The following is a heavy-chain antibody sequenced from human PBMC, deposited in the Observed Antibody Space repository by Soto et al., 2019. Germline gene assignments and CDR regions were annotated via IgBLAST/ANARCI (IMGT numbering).Heavy chain of an antibody. Sequence: EVQLVESGGGLVKPGGSLRLSCAASGFTFISYSMNWVRQAPGKGLEWVSSISSSSSYIYYADSVKGRFIISRDNAKNSLYLQMNRLRAEDTAVYYCASSRGYSAYDYNYWGQGTLVTVSS. CDR1: GFTFISYS. V-gene: IGHV3-21*01. D-gene: IGHD5-12*01. CDR3: ASSRGYSAYDYNY. J-gene: IGHJ4*02. CDR2: ISSSSSYI.